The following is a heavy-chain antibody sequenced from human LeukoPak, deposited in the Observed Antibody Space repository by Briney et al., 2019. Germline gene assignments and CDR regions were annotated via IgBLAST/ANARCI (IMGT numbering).Heavy chain of an antibody. J-gene: IGHJ4*02. Sequence: GSLRLSCATSGFTFSSYAMSWVRQAPGKGLKWVSAITASGGSTYYADSVKGRFTISRDNSKNTLYLQVNSLRAEDTAVYYCAKVPYGDYYFENWGQGTLVTVSS. D-gene: IGHD4-17*01. V-gene: IGHV3-23*01. CDR2: ITASGGST. CDR3: AKVPYGDYYFEN. CDR1: GFTFSSYA.